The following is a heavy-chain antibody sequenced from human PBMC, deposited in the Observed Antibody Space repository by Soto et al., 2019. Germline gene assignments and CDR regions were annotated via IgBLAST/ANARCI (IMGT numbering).Heavy chain of an antibody. CDR3: AKDKGGYSGYGERDYGDYLFGGEDY. CDR1: GFTFSSYA. Sequence: GGSLRLSCAASGFTFSSYAMSWVRQAPGKGLEWVSAISGSGGSKYYADSVKGRFTISRDNSKNTLYLQMNSLRAEDTAVYYCAKDKGGYSGYGERDYGDYLFGGEDYWGQGTLVTVSS. D-gene: IGHD5-12*01. J-gene: IGHJ4*02. CDR2: ISGSGGSK. V-gene: IGHV3-23*01.